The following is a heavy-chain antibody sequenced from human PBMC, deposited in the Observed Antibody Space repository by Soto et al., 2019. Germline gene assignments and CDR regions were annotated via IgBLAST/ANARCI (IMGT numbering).Heavy chain of an antibody. D-gene: IGHD3-10*01. CDR1: GGSVNTDNHF. V-gene: IGHV4-61*01. J-gene: IGHJ5*02. CDR2: ISYSGRT. CDR3: AREGLNLVRGVMNPWFDP. Sequence: PSETLSLTCTVSGGSVNTDNHFWTWIRQPPGRGLEWIGYISYSGRTSKNPSLKSRVTISVDTSKNQFSLTLSSVTAADTAVYYCAREGLNLVRGVMNPWFDPWGQGTLVTVSS.